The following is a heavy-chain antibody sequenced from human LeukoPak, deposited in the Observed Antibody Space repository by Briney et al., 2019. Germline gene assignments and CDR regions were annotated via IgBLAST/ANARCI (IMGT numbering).Heavy chain of an antibody. CDR2: IYHSGST. CDR1: GYSISSGYY. V-gene: IGHV4-38-2*02. CDR3: ASRCGSTSCYRLAAFDI. D-gene: IGHD2-2*01. Sequence: SETLSLTCTVSGYSISSGYYWGWIRQPPGKGLEWIGSIYHSGSTYYNPSLKSRVTISVDTSKNQFSLKLSSVTAADTAVYYCASRCGSTSCYRLAAFDIWGQGTMVTVSS. J-gene: IGHJ3*02.